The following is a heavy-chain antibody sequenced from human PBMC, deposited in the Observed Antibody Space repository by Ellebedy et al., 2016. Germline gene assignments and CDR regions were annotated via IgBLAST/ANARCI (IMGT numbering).Heavy chain of an antibody. V-gene: IGHV4-39*01. J-gene: IGHJ4*02. CDR2: IYYSGST. D-gene: IGHD3-22*01. Sequence: GSLRLSXTVSGGSISSSSYYWGWIRQPPGKGLEWIGSIYYSGSTYYNPSLKSRVTISVDTSKNQFSLKLSSVTAADTAVYYCARHYVTYYYDSSGDTIDYWGQGTLVTVSS. CDR3: ARHYVTYYYDSSGDTIDY. CDR1: GGSISSSSYY.